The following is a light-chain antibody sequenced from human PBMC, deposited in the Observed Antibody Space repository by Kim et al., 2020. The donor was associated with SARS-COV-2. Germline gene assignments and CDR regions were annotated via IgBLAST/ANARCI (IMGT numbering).Light chain of an antibody. CDR3: SSYTITTTWV. J-gene: IGLJ3*02. CDR1: SGDIGTYIY. Sequence: GQSFTISCTGTSGDIGTYIYVSWYQQHPGKAPKLIIYDVTKRPSGVSHRFSGSKSGNTASLTISGLQAEDEADYYCSSYTITTTWVFGGGTKVTVL. CDR2: DVT. V-gene: IGLV2-14*04.